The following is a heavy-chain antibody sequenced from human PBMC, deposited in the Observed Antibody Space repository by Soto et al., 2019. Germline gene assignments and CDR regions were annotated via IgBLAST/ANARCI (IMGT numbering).Heavy chain of an antibody. CDR2: IDGGSGNT. CDR3: ARDRVLNGLFDY. CDR1: GYTFTSYG. D-gene: IGHD1-1*01. J-gene: IGHJ4*02. Sequence: QVQLVQSGAKVKKPGASVKVSCKASGYTFTSYGIHWVRQAPGQGLEWMGGIDGGSGNTKYSPKIQGRVTVTRDTSASTAYMELSSLRSEDTAVYYCARDRVLNGLFDYWGQGTLVTVS. V-gene: IGHV1-3*01.